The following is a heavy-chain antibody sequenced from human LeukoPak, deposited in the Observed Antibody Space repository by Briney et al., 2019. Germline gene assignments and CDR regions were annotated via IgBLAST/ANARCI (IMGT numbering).Heavy chain of an antibody. J-gene: IGHJ6*02. CDR2: ISSSGSTI. D-gene: IGHD2-2*01. Sequence: GGSLRLSGAASGFTFSDYYMSWIRQAPGKGLEWVSYISSSGSTIYYADSVKGRFTISRDNAKNSLYLQMNSLRAEDTAVYYCARDIVVVPAAIENGMDVWGQGTTVTVSS. V-gene: IGHV3-11*01. CDR3: ARDIVVVPAAIENGMDV. CDR1: GFTFSDYY.